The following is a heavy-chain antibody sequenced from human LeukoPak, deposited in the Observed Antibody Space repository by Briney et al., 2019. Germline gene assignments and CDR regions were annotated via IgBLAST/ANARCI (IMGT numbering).Heavy chain of an antibody. CDR3: AKDKRPAAYYDILTGQNYFDY. Sequence: PGGSLRLSCAASGFTFSSYGMHWVRQAPGKGLEWVAVISYDGGNKYYAASVKGRFTISRDNSKNTLYLQMNSLRAEDTAVYYCAKDKRPAAYYDILTGQNYFDYWGQGTLVTVSS. J-gene: IGHJ4*02. CDR1: GFTFSSYG. CDR2: ISYDGGNK. D-gene: IGHD3-9*01. V-gene: IGHV3-30*18.